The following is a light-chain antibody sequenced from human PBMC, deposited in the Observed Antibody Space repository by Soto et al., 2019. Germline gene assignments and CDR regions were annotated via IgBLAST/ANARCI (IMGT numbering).Light chain of an antibody. CDR3: SSYAGNTNPP. V-gene: IGLV2-8*01. Sequence: QSALTQPPSASGSPGQSVSISCTGTSSDVGGYNYVSWYQQHPGKAPKLMIYEVSKRPSGVPDRFSGSKSGNTASLTVSGLQAEDEADYYCSSYAGNTNPPFGGGTKLTVL. J-gene: IGLJ2*01. CDR2: EVS. CDR1: SSDVGGYNY.